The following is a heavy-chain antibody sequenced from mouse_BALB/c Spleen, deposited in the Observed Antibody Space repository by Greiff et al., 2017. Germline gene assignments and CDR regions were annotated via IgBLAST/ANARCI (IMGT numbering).Heavy chain of an antibody. V-gene: IGHV5-6*02. J-gene: IGHJ4*01. CDR2: ISSGGSYT. CDR3: ARPPYYRYDENAMDY. Sequence: DVKLVESGGDLVKPGGSLKLSCAASGFTFSSYGMSWVRQTPDKRLEWVATISSGGSYTYYPDSVKGRFTISRDNAKNTLYLQMSSLKSEDTAMYYCARPPYYRYDENAMDYWGQGTSVTVSS. D-gene: IGHD2-14*01. CDR1: GFTFSSYG.